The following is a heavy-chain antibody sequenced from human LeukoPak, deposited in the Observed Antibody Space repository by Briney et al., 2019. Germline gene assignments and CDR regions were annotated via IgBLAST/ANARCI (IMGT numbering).Heavy chain of an antibody. D-gene: IGHD6-13*01. CDR3: ARGYGQQLIY. CDR2: INHSGST. V-gene: IGHV4-34*01. CDR1: GGSFSGYY. Sequence: SETLSLTCAVYGGSFSGYYWSWIRQPPGKGLEWIGEINHSGSTNYNPSLKSRVTISVDTSKNQFSLKLSSVTAADTAVYYCARGYGQQLIYWGQGTLVTVSS. J-gene: IGHJ4*02.